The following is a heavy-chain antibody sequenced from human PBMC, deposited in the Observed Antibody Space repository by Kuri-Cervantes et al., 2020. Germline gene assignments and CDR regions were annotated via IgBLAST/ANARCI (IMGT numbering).Heavy chain of an antibody. CDR1: GFTVSSY. CDR2: IYSGGST. J-gene: IGHJ5*02. V-gene: IGHV3-53*01. CDR3: AKDRYSYGRGWFDP. Sequence: LSLTCAASGFTVSSYMTWVRQAPGKGLEWVSVIYSGGSTYYADSVKGRFTISRDTSKNTLYLQMNSLRAEDTAVYYCAKDRYSYGRGWFDPWGQGTLVTVSS. D-gene: IGHD5-18*01.